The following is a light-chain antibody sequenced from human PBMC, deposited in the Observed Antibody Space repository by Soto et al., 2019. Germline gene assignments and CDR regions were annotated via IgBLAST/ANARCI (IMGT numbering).Light chain of an antibody. CDR3: QQSYSTPYS. V-gene: IGKV1-39*01. Sequence: DIQMTQSPSSLSASIGDRVTITCRASRSIGNYLHLYQQKPESAPKLLIYLTSSLQSRVPSRFSGSGSGTDFTLSINSLQPEDFATYYCQQSYSTPYSFGQGTKLEIK. CDR2: LTS. J-gene: IGKJ2*01. CDR1: RSIGNY.